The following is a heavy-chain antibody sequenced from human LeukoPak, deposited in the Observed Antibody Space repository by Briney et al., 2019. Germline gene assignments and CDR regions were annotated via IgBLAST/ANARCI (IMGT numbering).Heavy chain of an antibody. CDR3: AKDQDYDYGDYGWDY. CDR1: GFTFSNYA. D-gene: IGHD4-17*01. CDR2: ITGSGGST. J-gene: IGHJ4*02. V-gene: IGHV3-23*01. Sequence: GGSLRLSCAASGFTFSNYAVNWVRQAPGKGLEWVSTITGSGGSTFYADSVKGRFTISRDNSMDTLYLQMNSLRAEDTAVYYCAKDQDYDYGDYGWDYWGQGTLVTVSS.